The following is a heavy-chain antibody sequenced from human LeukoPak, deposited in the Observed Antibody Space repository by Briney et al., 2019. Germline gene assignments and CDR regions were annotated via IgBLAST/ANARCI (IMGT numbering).Heavy chain of an antibody. D-gene: IGHD3-9*01. V-gene: IGHV4-61*01. Sequence: SETLSLTCTVYAGSVSSGSNYCTWLRQPPGKGLEWIGYIYYSGSTNYNPSLKSRVTISVDTSKNQFSLKLSSVTAADTAVYYCARGGHDILTGYYFFDYWGQGTLVTVSS. J-gene: IGHJ4*02. CDR1: AGSVSSGSNY. CDR2: IYYSGST. CDR3: ARGGHDILTGYYFFDY.